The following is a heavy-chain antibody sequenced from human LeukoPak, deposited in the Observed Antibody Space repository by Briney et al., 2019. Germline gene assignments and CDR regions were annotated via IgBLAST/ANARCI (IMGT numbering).Heavy chain of an antibody. D-gene: IGHD6-25*01. CDR1: GFSLSSHW. J-gene: IGHJ4*02. CDR2: IKQDGSEQ. CDR3: VRSTAAAFDY. Sequence: GGSLRLSCAASGFSLSSHWMGWVRQAPGKGLEWVANIKQDGSEQHYLDSVKSRFAISRDNAKNSLYLQMNNLRVEDTALYYCVRSTAAAFDYWGQGTLVTVSS. V-gene: IGHV3-7*01.